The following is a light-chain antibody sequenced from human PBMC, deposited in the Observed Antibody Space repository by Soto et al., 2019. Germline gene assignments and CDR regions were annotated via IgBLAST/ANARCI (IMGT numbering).Light chain of an antibody. CDR2: DVN. CDR3: SSYTISSTYV. CDR1: SSDVGSYNR. J-gene: IGLJ1*01. V-gene: IGLV2-18*02. Sequence: QSVLTQPPSVSGSPGQSVAISCTGTSSDVGSYNRVSWYQQPPGTAPKLMIYDVNNRPSGVPDRFSGSKSGNTASLTISGLQAEDEAEYYCSSYTISSTYVFGTRTKVTVL.